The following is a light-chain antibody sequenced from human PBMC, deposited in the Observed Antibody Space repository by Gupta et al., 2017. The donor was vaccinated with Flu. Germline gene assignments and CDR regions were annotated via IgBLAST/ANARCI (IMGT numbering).Light chain of an antibody. CDR3: QQYGALRT. CDR2: DAS. V-gene: IGKV3-20*01. J-gene: IGKJ4*01. Sequence: EIVLTQSPGTLSLSPGERATLTCRANETVSYDYIAWYQHKPGQAPRLIIYDASTRATGVPDRFSGSGAEKEFTLTSSRRDPEDCALYCWQQYGALRTFGRGTKVENK. CDR1: ETVSYDY.